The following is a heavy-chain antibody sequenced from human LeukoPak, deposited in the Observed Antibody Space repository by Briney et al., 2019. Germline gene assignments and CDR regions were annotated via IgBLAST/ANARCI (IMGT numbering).Heavy chain of an antibody. CDR3: ARELRRRVTAIGYGPREYYYYMDV. V-gene: IGHV4-4*07. Sequence: SETLSLTCTVSGGSISSYYWSWIRQPAGKGLEWIGRINTSGSTNYNPSLKSRLTMSVDTSKNQFSLKLSSVTAADTAVYYCARELRRRVTAIGYGPREYYYYMDVWGKGTTVTISS. D-gene: IGHD2-21*02. CDR1: GGSISSYY. J-gene: IGHJ6*03. CDR2: INTSGST.